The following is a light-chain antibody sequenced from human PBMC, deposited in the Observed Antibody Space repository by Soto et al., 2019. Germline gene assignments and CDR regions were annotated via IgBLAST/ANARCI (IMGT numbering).Light chain of an antibody. Sequence: SYELTQPPSVSVSPGQTASITCSGDKLGDKYACWYQQKPGQSPVLVIYQDSKRPSGIPERFSGSNSGNTATLTISGTQAMDEADYYCQAWDSSTYVFGTGTKLTAL. CDR1: KLGDKY. CDR3: QAWDSSTYV. V-gene: IGLV3-1*01. CDR2: QDS. J-gene: IGLJ1*01.